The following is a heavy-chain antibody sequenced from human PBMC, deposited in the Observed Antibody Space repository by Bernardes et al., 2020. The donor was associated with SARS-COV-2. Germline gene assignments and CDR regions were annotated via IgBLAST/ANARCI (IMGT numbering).Heavy chain of an antibody. CDR1: GYTLSDYY. Sequence: ASVKVSCKASGYTLSDYYMHWVRQAPGQGLEWMGWINPHSGGTNYAQKFQGRVTVTRDTSISTAYMELSRLTSDDTAVYYCARDLDRLYSGSRTDAFDIWRQGTMVTMSS. CDR3: ARDLDRLYSGSRTDAFDI. D-gene: IGHD1-26*01. CDR2: INPHSGGT. V-gene: IGHV1-2*02. J-gene: IGHJ3*02.